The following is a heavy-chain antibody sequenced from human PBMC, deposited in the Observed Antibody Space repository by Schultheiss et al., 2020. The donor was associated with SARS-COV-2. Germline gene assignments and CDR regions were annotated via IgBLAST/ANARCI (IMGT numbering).Heavy chain of an antibody. CDR1: GGSISSYY. CDR2: INHSGST. CDR3: ARDGVSGSYSGSDY. D-gene: IGHD1-26*01. V-gene: IGHV4-34*01. J-gene: IGHJ4*02. Sequence: SETLSLTCTVSGGSISSYYWSWIRQPPGKGLEWIGEINHSGSTNYNPSLKSRVTISVDTSKNQFSLKLSSVTAADTAVYYCARDGVSGSYSGSDYWGQGTLVTVSS.